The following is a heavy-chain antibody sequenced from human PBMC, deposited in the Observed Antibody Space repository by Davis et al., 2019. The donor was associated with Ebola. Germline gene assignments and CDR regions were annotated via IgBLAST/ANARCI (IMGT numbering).Heavy chain of an antibody. J-gene: IGHJ4*02. Sequence: PSETLSLTCAVYGGSFSGYYWSWIRQPPGKGLEWIGEINHSGSTNYNPSLKSRVTISVDTSKNQFSLKLSSVTAADTAVYYCARLPPPYYYDSSGYAGGVDYWGQGTLVTVSS. D-gene: IGHD3-22*01. CDR3: ARLPPPYYYDSSGYAGGVDY. CDR1: GGSFSGYY. CDR2: INHSGST. V-gene: IGHV4-34*01.